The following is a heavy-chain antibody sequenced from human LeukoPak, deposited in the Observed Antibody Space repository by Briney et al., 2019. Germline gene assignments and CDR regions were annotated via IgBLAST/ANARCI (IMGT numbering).Heavy chain of an antibody. CDR3: ALSFYYYVTFDI. D-gene: IGHD3-10*02. CDR2: IYSGGST. Sequence: GSLRLSCAASGFTVSSNYMSWVRQAPGKGLEWVSVIYSGGSTYYADSVKGRFTISRDNSKNTLYLQMNSLRAEDTAVYYCALSFYYYVTFDIWGQGTMVTVSS. V-gene: IGHV3-66*01. CDR1: GFTVSSNY. J-gene: IGHJ3*02.